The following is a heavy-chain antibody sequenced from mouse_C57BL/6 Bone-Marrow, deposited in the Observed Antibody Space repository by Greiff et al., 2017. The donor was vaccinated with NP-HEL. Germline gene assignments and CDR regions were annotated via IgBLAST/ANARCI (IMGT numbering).Heavy chain of an antibody. Sequence: VKLQESGPELVKPGASVKLSCKASGYTFTSYAINWVKQRPGQGLEWIGWIYPRDGSTKYNEKFKGKATLTVDTSSSTAYMELHSLTSEDSAVYLGARVAYWGKGTTLTVSS. J-gene: IGHJ2*01. CDR3: ARVAY. CDR2: IYPRDGST. CDR1: GYTFTSYA. V-gene: IGHV1-85*01.